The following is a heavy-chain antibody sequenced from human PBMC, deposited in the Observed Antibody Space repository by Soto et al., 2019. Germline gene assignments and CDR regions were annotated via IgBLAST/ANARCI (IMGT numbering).Heavy chain of an antibody. CDR3: ARGVGATRTGPYYYGMDV. Sequence: QVQLVQSGAEVKKPGSSVKVSCKASGGTFSSYAISWVRQAPGQGLEWMGGIIPIFGTANYAQKFQGRVTITADEXTXTXXMELSSLRSEDTAVYYCARGVGATRTGPYYYGMDVWGQGTTVTVSS. D-gene: IGHD1-26*01. CDR1: GGTFSSYA. V-gene: IGHV1-69*12. J-gene: IGHJ6*02. CDR2: IIPIFGTA.